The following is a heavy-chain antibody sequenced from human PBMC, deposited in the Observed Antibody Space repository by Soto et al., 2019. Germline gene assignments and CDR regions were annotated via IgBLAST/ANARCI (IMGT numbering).Heavy chain of an antibody. Sequence: QVQLQESGPGLVKPSQTLSLTCTVSGGSISSGGYYWSWIRQHPGKGLEWIGYIYYSGSTYYNPSLKSRVTISVDTSKNRFSRRRSSVPAADRAGFYCAGGGMGGFDYWGQGTLVTVSS. D-gene: IGHD3-16*01. CDR2: IYYSGST. CDR1: GGSISSGGYY. V-gene: IGHV4-31*03. CDR3: AGGGMGGFDY. J-gene: IGHJ4*02.